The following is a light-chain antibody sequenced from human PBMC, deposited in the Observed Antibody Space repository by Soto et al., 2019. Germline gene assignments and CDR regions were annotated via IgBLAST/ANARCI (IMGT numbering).Light chain of an antibody. J-gene: IGKJ3*01. V-gene: IGKV3-11*01. CDR2: DAS. CDR1: QSVSSY. CDR3: QQRSNWPPRFT. Sequence: ENMLTQSPATLSLSTGERATLSCRASQSVSSYLAWYQQKPGQAPRLLIYDASNRATGIPARFSGSGSGTDFTLTISSLEPEDFAVYYCQQRSNWPPRFTFGPGTKVDIK.